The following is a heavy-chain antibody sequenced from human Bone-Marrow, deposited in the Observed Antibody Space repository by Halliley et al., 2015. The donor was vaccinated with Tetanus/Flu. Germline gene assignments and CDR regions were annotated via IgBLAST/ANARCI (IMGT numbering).Heavy chain of an antibody. CDR1: GGSFNRDY. Sequence: LRLSCVVSGGSFNRDYWSWIRQSPGKGLVWFGEINHGGRSNYNPSLKSRVTISIATSKNDFSLRLNSVTAADTAVYFCARVTRFPDSFDIWGQGTMVPVS. CDR3: ARVTRFPDSFDI. D-gene: IGHD4-17*01. V-gene: IGHV4-34*01. CDR2: INHGGRS. J-gene: IGHJ3*02.